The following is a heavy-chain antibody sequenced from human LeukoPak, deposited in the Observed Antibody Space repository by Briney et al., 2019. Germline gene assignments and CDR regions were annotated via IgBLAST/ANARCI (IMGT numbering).Heavy chain of an antibody. CDR1: GFTFSSYG. Sequence: PGRSLRLSCAASGFTFSSYGMHWVRQAPGKGLEWVTVISYDGSNKYYADSVKDRFTISRDNSKNTLYLQMNSLRAEDTAVYYCAKDVRGRSSSWYYFDYWGQGTLVTVSS. D-gene: IGHD6-13*01. V-gene: IGHV3-30*18. CDR3: AKDVRGRSSSWYYFDY. J-gene: IGHJ4*02. CDR2: ISYDGSNK.